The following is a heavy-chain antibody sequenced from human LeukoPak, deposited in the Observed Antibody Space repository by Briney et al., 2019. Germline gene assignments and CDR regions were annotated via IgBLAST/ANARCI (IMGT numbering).Heavy chain of an antibody. CDR2: ISNNGGYT. D-gene: IGHD2-15*01. CDR1: VFTVDSNY. CDR3: AKQLGYCSDGSCYFPY. J-gene: IGHJ4*02. V-gene: IGHV3-23*01. Sequence: GGSLRLSCAASVFTVDSNYLGWVRQARRKGLEWVSAISNNGGYTYYADSVQGRFIISRDNSKSTLCLQMNSLRAEDTAVYYCAKQLGYCSDGSCYFPYWGQGTLVTVSS.